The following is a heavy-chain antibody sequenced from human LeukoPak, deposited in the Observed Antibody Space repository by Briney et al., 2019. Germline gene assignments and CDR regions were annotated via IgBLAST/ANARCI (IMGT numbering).Heavy chain of an antibody. CDR1: GGSITSSSYH. V-gene: IGHV4-39*07. D-gene: IGHD6-19*01. CDR3: ARDKRGWSNTLWLSGNYMDV. J-gene: IGHJ6*03. Sequence: SETLSLTCTVSGGSITSSSYHWGWIRQPPGKGLEWIGNINYSEFTYYNPSLKSRLTMSVDTSNNQFSLRLSSVTAADTAVYYCARDKRGWSNTLWLSGNYMDVWGKGTTVTISS. CDR2: INYSEFT.